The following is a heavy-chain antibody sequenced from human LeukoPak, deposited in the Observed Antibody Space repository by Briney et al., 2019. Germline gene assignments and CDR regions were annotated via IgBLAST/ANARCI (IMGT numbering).Heavy chain of an antibody. V-gene: IGHV3-23*01. J-gene: IGHJ4*02. CDR3: AKDPESVHSGSYGY. CDR2: ISGSGGST. D-gene: IGHD1-26*01. Sequence: GGSLRLSCAASGFTFSSYAMSWVRQAPGKGLEWVSVISGSGGSTYYADSVKGRFTISRDNSKNTLFLQMISLRADDTAVYYCAKDPESVHSGSYGYWGQGTLVTVSS. CDR1: GFTFSSYA.